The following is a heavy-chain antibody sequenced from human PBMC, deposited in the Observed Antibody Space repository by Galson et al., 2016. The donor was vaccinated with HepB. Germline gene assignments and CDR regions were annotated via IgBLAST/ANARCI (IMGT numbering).Heavy chain of an antibody. CDR2: IYPGDSDT. CDR3: ARHSRAACGHSSGYCSDAFDV. CDR1: GYSFTSYW. D-gene: IGHD3-22*01. J-gene: IGHJ3*01. Sequence: QSGAEVKKPGESLKISCKGSGYSFTSYWVAWVRQMPGKGLEWMGIIYPGDSDTRYSPSFQGQVTISADKSISTAYLQWSSLKASDTAMYYCARHSRAACGHSSGYCSDAFDVWGQGTMVTVSS. V-gene: IGHV5-51*01.